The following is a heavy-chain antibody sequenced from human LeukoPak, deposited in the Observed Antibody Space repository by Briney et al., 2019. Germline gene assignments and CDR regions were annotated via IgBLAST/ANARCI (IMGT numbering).Heavy chain of an antibody. CDR2: INEDGSVT. V-gene: IGHV3-7*01. J-gene: IGHJ4*02. D-gene: IGHD5-24*01. CDR3: ATGRLQPAH. CDR1: GISFSGSW. Sequence: GGSLRLSCVVSGISFSGSWMTWVRQAPGRGLESVANINEDGSVTYFVDSVKGRFAISRDNANNSVFLQLKSLRAEDTAVYYCATGRLQPAHCGQGTLVTVSS.